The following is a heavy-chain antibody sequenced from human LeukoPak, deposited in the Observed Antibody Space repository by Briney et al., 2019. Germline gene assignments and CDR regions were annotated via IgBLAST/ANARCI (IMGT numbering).Heavy chain of an antibody. Sequence: GGSLRLSCAASGFTFSSCGMHWVRQAPGKGLEWVAVIWYDGSNKYYADSVKGRFTISRDNSKNTLYLQMNSLRAEDTAVYYCARYRRFGKLGYWGQGTLVTVSS. CDR1: GFTFSSCG. V-gene: IGHV3-33*01. CDR2: IWYDGSNK. J-gene: IGHJ4*02. CDR3: ARYRRFGKLGY. D-gene: IGHD3-10*01.